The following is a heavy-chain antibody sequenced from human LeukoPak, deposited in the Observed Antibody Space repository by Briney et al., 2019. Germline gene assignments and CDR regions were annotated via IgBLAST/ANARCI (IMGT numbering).Heavy chain of an antibody. CDR1: GFTFSDYY. J-gene: IGHJ4*02. Sequence: GSLRLSCAASGFTFSDYYMTWFRQAPGKGLEWVSYISGGSSYTNFADSVKGRFTISRDNAKNSLYLQMNSLRAEDTAVYYCASEAYCGGDCYEVYDNWGREPWSPSPQ. CDR2: ISGGSSYT. D-gene: IGHD2-21*02. V-gene: IGHV3-11*06. CDR3: ASEAYCGGDCYEVYDN.